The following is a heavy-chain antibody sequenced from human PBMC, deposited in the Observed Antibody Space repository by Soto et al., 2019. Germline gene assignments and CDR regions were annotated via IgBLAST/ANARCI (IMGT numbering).Heavy chain of an antibody. CDR1: GGTFSSYA. D-gene: IGHD3-22*01. CDR3: ARDRGPSSGYYPYWFDP. CDR2: IIPIFGTA. J-gene: IGHJ5*02. V-gene: IGHV1-69*12. Sequence: QVQLVQSGAEVKKPGSSVKVSCKASGGTFSSYAITWVRQAPGQGLEWMGGIIPIFGTANYAQKFQGRVTITAEGSTSTAYMELSSLRSEDTAVYYCARDRGPSSGYYPYWFDPWGQGTLVTVSS.